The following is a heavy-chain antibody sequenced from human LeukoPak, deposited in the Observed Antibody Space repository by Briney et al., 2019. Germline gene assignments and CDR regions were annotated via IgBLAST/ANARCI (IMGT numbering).Heavy chain of an antibody. CDR3: AKDMGSGSYKGFLDY. J-gene: IGHJ4*02. Sequence: PGGSLRLSCAASRFTFSSYWMHWVRQVPGKGLVWVARINTGGSSTTYADSVKGRFTISRDNAKNSLDLQMNSLRAEDTALYYCAKDMGSGSYKGFLDYWGQGTLVTVSS. CDR1: RFTFSSYW. V-gene: IGHV3-74*01. D-gene: IGHD1-26*01. CDR2: INTGGSST.